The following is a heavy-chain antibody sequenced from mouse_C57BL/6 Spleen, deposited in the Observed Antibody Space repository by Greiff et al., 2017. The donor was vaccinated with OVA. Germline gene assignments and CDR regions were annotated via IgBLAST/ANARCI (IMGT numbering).Heavy chain of an antibody. CDR3: ARSYGSSPYAMDY. J-gene: IGHJ4*01. CDR1: GYTFTDYY. D-gene: IGHD1-1*01. V-gene: IGHV1-75*01. Sequence: VQLQESGPELVKPGASVKISCKASGYTFTDYYINWVKQRPGQGLEWIGWIFPGSGSTYYNEKFKGKATLTVDKSSSTAYMLLSSLTSEDSAVYFCARSYGSSPYAMDYWGQGTSVTVSS. CDR2: IFPGSGST.